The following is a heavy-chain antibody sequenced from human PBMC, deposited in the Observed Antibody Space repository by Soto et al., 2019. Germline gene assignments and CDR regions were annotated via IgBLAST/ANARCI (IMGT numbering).Heavy chain of an antibody. Sequence: SVKVSCKASGGTFSSYAISWVRQAPGQGLEWMGGIIPIFGTANYAQKFQGRVTITADESTSTAYMELSSLRSEDTAVYYCARDRVAYSSSWCFFDYWGKGTLVTVSS. J-gene: IGHJ4*02. CDR1: GGTFSSYA. D-gene: IGHD6-13*01. CDR2: IIPIFGTA. CDR3: ARDRVAYSSSWCFFDY. V-gene: IGHV1-69*13.